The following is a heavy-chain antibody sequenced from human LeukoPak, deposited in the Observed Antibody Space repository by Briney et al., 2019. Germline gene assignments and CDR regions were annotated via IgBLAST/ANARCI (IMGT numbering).Heavy chain of an antibody. CDR3: ATSAANAVVLGWFDP. CDR1: GGSFTSYN. Sequence: KPSETLSLTCTVSGGSFTSYNLNGIRQSPEKGLEWIGYIYSSGNTKYSPSLKSRVTISIDTSKNQFSLTLSTVTAADTAVYYCATSAANAVVLGWFDPWGQRALVTVSS. D-gene: IGHD2-15*01. J-gene: IGHJ5*02. CDR2: IYSSGNT. V-gene: IGHV4-59*01.